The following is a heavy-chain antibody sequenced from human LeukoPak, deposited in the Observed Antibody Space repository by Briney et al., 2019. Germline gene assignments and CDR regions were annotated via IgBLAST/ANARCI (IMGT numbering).Heavy chain of an antibody. D-gene: IGHD6-19*01. J-gene: IGHJ5*02. CDR2: INPNTGET. V-gene: IGHV1-2*02. CDR1: GNTFTGNF. CDR3: ARGRIIAVPGTDWFDP. Sequence: ASVKVSCKASGNTFTGNFMHRLRQAPGQGLEWMGWINPNTGETNYAQNFQDRVTMTRDTSITTVYMELSRLTSGDTAVYYCARGRIIAVPGTDWFDPWGQGTLVTVSS.